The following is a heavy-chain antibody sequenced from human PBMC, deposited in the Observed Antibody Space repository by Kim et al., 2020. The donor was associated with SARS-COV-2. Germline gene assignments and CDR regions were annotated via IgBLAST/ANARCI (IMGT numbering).Heavy chain of an antibody. D-gene: IGHD3-22*01. J-gene: IGHJ4*02. CDR3: ARFSGYPGYYFDY. CDR2: IFYSGST. Sequence: SETLSLPCTVSGGSISSYYWSWIRQPPGKGLEWIGYIFYSGSTKYNPSLKSRVTISVDTSKNKFSLKLSSVSAADTAVYYCARFSGYPGYYFDYWGQGTL. V-gene: IGHV4-59*01. CDR1: GGSISSYY.